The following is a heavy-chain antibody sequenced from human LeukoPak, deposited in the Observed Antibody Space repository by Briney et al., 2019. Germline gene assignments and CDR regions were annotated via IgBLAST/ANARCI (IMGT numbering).Heavy chain of an antibody. CDR1: GFTFSSYW. D-gene: IGHD3-9*01. CDR2: INSDGSST. J-gene: IGHJ6*03. CDR3: ARARYDILTGLTPYYYYYMDV. Sequence: GGSLRLSCAASGFTFSSYWMHWVHQAPGKWLVWVSRINSDGSSTSYADSVKGRFTISRDNAKNTLYLQMNSLRAEDTAVYYCARARYDILTGLTPYYYYYMDVWGKGTTVTISS. V-gene: IGHV3-74*01.